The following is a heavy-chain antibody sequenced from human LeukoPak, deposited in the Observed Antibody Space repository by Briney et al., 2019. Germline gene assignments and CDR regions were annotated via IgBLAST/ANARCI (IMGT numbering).Heavy chain of an antibody. CDR3: ARVVSSRDDFWSGYGYYYYMDV. D-gene: IGHD3-3*01. V-gene: IGHV1-18*01. Sequence: VASVKVSCKASGYTFTSYGISWVRQAPGQGLEWMGWISAYNGNTNYAQKFQGRVTMTTDTPTNTAYMELRSLRSDDTAVYYCARVVSSRDDFWSGYGYYYYMDVWGKGTTVTVSS. CDR2: ISAYNGNT. CDR1: GYTFTSYG. J-gene: IGHJ6*03.